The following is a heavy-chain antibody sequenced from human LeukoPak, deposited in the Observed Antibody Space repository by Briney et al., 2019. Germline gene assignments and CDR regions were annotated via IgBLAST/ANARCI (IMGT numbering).Heavy chain of an antibody. CDR2: IKQGGSEK. D-gene: IGHD4-17*01. V-gene: IGHV3-7*01. J-gene: IGHJ3*02. CDR1: GFTFSSYW. Sequence: GGSLRLAWAASGFTFSSYWMSWVRQAPGKELEWVANIKQGGSEKYYVDSVKGRFTISRDNAKNSLYLQMNSLRAEDTAVYYCARVLPDGDYASAFDIWGQGTMVTVSS. CDR3: ARVLPDGDYASAFDI.